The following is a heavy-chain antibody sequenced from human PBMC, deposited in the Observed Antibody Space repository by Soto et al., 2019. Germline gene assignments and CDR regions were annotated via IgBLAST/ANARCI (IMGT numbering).Heavy chain of an antibody. D-gene: IGHD3-22*01. CDR2: IKSKTDGGTT. J-gene: IGHJ4*02. CDR1: GFTFSNAW. Sequence: GGSLRLSCAASGFTFSNAWMSWVRQAPGKGLEWVGRIKSKTDGGTTDYAAPVKGRFTISRDDSKNTLYLRMNSLKTEDTAVYYCTTPYYYDSSGDYWGQGTLVTVSS. CDR3: TTPYYYDSSGDY. V-gene: IGHV3-15*01.